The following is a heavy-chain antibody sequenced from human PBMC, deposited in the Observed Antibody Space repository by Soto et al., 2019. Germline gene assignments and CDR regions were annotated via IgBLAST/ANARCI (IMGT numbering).Heavy chain of an antibody. J-gene: IGHJ4*02. D-gene: IGHD2-15*01. CDR1: GYTFTGYY. Sequence: GASVKVSCTASGYTFTGYYMHWVRQAPGQGLEWMGWINPNSGGTNYAQKFQGWVTMTRDTSISTAYMELSRLRSDDTAVYYCARGYCSGGSCYEIDYWGQGTLVTVSS. V-gene: IGHV1-2*04. CDR3: ARGYCSGGSCYEIDY. CDR2: INPNSGGT.